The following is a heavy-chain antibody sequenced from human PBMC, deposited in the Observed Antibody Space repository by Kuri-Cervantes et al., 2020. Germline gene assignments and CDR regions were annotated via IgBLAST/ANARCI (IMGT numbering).Heavy chain of an antibody. CDR1: GFTFDDYG. J-gene: IGHJ4*02. Sequence: GGSLRLSCAAYGFTFDDYGMSWVRQAPGKGLEWVAGINWNGGSTGYADSVKGRFTISRDNAKDTLYLQRNSLRAEDTAVSYCAGYSSGWSGSAFDYWGQGTLVTVSS. CDR3: AGYSSGWSGSAFDY. CDR2: INWNGGST. V-gene: IGHV3-20*04. D-gene: IGHD6-19*01.